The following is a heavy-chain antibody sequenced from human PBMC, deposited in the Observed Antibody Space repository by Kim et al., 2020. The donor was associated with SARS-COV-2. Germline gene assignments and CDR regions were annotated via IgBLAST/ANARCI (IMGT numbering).Heavy chain of an antibody. D-gene: IGHD2-15*01. J-gene: IGHJ4*02. Sequence: SLKSRVTISVDTSKNQFSLKLSSVTAADTAVYYCARVARYCSGGSCYPSYWGQGTLVTVSS. V-gene: IGHV4-31*02. CDR3: ARVARYCSGGSCYPSY.